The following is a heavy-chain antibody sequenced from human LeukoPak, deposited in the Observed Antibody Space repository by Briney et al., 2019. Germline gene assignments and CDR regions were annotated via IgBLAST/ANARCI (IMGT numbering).Heavy chain of an antibody. D-gene: IGHD1-26*01. J-gene: IGHJ4*02. Sequence: ISSSSTTISLADSLKGPFPIPRDHAKNSLYLQMNRLRAEDTAVYYCARVPVGATRGSFDYWGQGPLVTVSS. CDR2: ISSSSTTI. V-gene: IGHV3-48*04. CDR3: ARVPVGATRGSFDY.